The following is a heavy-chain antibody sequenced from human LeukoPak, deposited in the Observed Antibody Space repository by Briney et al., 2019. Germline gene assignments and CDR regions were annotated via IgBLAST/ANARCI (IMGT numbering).Heavy chain of an antibody. CDR2: IYHSGST. Sequence: PSETLSLTCAVSGGSISSGGYSWSWIRQPPGKGLEWIGYIYHSGSTYYNPSLKGRVTISVDRSKNQFSLKLSSVTAADTAVYYCAKVATSSSIQGANFDCWGQGTLVTVSS. CDR3: AKVATSSSIQGANFDC. V-gene: IGHV4-30-2*01. J-gene: IGHJ4*02. CDR1: GGSISSGGYS. D-gene: IGHD1-26*01.